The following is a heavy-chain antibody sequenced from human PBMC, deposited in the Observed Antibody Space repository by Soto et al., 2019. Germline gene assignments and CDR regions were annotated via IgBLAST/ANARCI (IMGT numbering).Heavy chain of an antibody. J-gene: IGHJ3*02. CDR3: AQTTVTTLRWLAAFDI. CDR2: IFYSGST. V-gene: IGHV4-59*08. CDR1: GDSISPYY. D-gene: IGHD4-17*01. Sequence: SETLSLTCTVSGDSISPYYWSWIRQPPGKGLEWIGYIFYSGSTSYNPSLKSRVTISVDTSKNQFSLKLSSVTAADTAVYYCAQTTVTTLRWLAAFDIWGQGTMVTVSS.